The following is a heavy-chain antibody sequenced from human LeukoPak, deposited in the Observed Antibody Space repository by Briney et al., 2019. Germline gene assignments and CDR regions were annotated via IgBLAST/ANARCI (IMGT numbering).Heavy chain of an antibody. Sequence: GASVKVSCKASRNSFTNYNMHWVRLAPGQGLEWMGIITPSNGATNYAQKFQGRVTMTRDTSTSAVYMELRSLKSEDTAVYYCTREVAAPYRFDDWGPGTLVTVSS. CDR1: RNSFTNYN. V-gene: IGHV1-46*01. CDR3: TREVAAPYRFDD. J-gene: IGHJ4*02. CDR2: ITPSNGAT. D-gene: IGHD2-15*01.